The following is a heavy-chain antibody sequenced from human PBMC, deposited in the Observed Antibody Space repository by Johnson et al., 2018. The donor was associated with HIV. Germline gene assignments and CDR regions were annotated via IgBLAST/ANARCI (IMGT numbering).Heavy chain of an antibody. V-gene: IGHV3-30*03. J-gene: IGHJ3*02. CDR1: GFTFSIYG. Sequence: QVQLVESGGGLVQPGGSLRLSCAASGFTFSIYGMHWVRQAPGKGLEWVAVISYDGSNKYYADSVKGRFTISRDNSKNTLYLQMNSLRAEDTAVYYCASGKNACDIWGQGTMVTVSS. CDR3: ASGKNACDI. CDR2: ISYDGSNK.